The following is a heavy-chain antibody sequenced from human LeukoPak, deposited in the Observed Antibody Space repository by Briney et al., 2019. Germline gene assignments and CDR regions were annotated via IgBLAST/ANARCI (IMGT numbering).Heavy chain of an antibody. J-gene: IGHJ4*02. CDR1: GGTFISYA. Sequence: GSSVKVSCKASGGTFISYAISWVRQAPGQGLEWMGIINPSGGTTSYAQKFQGRVTMTRDTSTSTVYMELSSLRSEDTAVYYCARVRVGSWYYFDYWGQGALVTVSS. CDR3: ARVRVGSWYYFDY. CDR2: INPSGGTT. V-gene: IGHV1-46*01. D-gene: IGHD6-13*01.